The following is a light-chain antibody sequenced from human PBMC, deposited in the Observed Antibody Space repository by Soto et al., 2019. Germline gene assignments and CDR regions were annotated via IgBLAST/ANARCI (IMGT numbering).Light chain of an antibody. CDR2: GAS. CDR3: QQYGTSPWT. J-gene: IGKJ1*01. V-gene: IGKV3-20*01. CDR1: QSVSSSF. Sequence: EIVFTQSPGTLSFSPGERATLSCRPSQSVSSSFLGWYQQKPGQAPRLLIYGASSRATGIPDRFSGSGSGTDFTLTISRLESEDFAVYYCQQYGTSPWTFGQGTKVDI.